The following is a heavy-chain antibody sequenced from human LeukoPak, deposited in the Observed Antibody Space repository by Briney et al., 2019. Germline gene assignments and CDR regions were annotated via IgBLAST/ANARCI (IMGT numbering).Heavy chain of an antibody. CDR1: GGSFSGYY. J-gene: IGHJ5*02. Sequence: PPETLSLTCAVYGGSFSGYYWSWIRQPPGKGLEWIGEINHSGSTNYNPSLKSRVTISVDTSKNQFSLKLSSVTAADTAVYYCARGVFRGYYGSGSYYNRNWFDPWGQGTLVTVSS. D-gene: IGHD3-10*01. CDR3: ARGVFRGYYGSGSYYNRNWFDP. V-gene: IGHV4-34*01. CDR2: INHSGST.